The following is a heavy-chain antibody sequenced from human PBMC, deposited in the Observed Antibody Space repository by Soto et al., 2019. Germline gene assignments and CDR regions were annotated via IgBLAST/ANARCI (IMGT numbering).Heavy chain of an antibody. CDR3: ARSHGSQTRHYYYGMDV. CDR2: MNPNSGNT. J-gene: IGHJ6*02. V-gene: IGHV1-8*01. CDR1: GYTFTSYD. Sequence: ASVKVSCKASGYTFTSYDINWVRQATGQGLEWMGWMNPNSGNTGYAQKFQGRVTMTRNTSISTAYMELSSLRSEDTAVYYCARSHGSQTRHYYYGMDVWGQGTTVTVSS.